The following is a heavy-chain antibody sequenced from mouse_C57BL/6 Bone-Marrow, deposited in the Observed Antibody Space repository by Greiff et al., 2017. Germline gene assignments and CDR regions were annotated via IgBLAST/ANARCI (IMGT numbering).Heavy chain of an antibody. J-gene: IGHJ3*01. V-gene: IGHV5-4*01. CDR2: ISDGGSYT. CDR1: GFTFSSYA. CDR3: ARDEGLRPWCAY. D-gene: IGHD2-4*01. Sequence: EVQVVESGGGLVKPGGSLKLSCAASGFTFSSYAMSWVRQTPEKRLEWVATISDGGSYTYYPDNVKGRFTISRDNAKNNLYLQMSHLKSEDTAMYNCARDEGLRPWCAYWGQGTLVTVSA.